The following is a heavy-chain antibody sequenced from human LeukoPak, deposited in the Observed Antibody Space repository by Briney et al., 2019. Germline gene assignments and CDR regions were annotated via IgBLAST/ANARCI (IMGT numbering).Heavy chain of an antibody. D-gene: IGHD6-13*01. Sequence: GASVKVSCKVSGYTLTELSMHWVRQAPGKGLEWMGGFDPEDGETIYAQKFQGRVTMTEDTSTDTAYMELRSLRSDDTAVYYCARDLWYSRLFDYWGQGTLVTVSS. V-gene: IGHV1-24*01. J-gene: IGHJ4*02. CDR2: FDPEDGET. CDR1: GYTLTELS. CDR3: ARDLWYSRLFDY.